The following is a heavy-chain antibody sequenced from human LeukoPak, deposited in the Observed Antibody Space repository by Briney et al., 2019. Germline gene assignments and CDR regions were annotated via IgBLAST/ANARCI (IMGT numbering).Heavy chain of an antibody. CDR1: GFTFSSYG. CDR2: ISYDGSNK. V-gene: IGHV3-30*18. CDR3: AKTLSSSWYGFDY. J-gene: IGHJ4*02. D-gene: IGHD6-13*01. Sequence: PGGSLRLSCAASGFTFSSYGMHWVRQAPGKGLEWVAVISYDGSNKYYADSVKGRFTISRDNSKNTLYLQMNSLRAEDTAVYYCAKTLSSSWYGFDYWGQGTLVTVSS.